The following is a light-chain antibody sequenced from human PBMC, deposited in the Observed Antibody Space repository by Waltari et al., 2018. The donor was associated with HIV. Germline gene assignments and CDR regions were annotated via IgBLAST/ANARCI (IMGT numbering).Light chain of an antibody. V-gene: IGLV2-14*01. J-gene: IGLJ1*01. Sequence: QSALTQTASVSGSPGQSITISCTGTSTSVGAYNFVCWYQQHPGKAPKLIIYEVSNRPSGVSNRFSASKSGNTASLTISGLQAEDEADYYCTSYTTSITYVFGTGTKVTVL. CDR3: TSYTTSITYV. CDR2: EVS. CDR1: STSVGAYNF.